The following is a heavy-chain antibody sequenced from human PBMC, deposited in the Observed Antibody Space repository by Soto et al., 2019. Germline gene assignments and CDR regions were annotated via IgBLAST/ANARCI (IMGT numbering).Heavy chain of an antibody. D-gene: IGHD3-22*01. Sequence: QVQLQESGPGLVKPSQTLSLTCTVSGGSISSGDYYWSWIRQPPGKGLEWIGYIYYSGSTYYNPSLKSRVTISVDTSKNQFSLKLSSVTAADTAVYYCAREPRTYYYDSSGCDYWGQGTPVTVSS. CDR2: IYYSGST. CDR1: GGSISSGDYY. V-gene: IGHV4-30-4*01. J-gene: IGHJ4*02. CDR3: AREPRTYYYDSSGCDY.